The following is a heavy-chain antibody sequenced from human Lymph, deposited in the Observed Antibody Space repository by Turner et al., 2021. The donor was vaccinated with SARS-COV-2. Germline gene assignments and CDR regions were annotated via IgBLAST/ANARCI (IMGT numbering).Heavy chain of an antibody. CDR2: IWYDGSKT. J-gene: IGHJ6*02. V-gene: IGHV3-33*01. Sequence: QVQLVESGGGVVQPGRSLRLSCAASGFTFSSYGMHWVRQAPGKGLEWVAFIWYDGSKTYYADSAKGRFTISRDNSKNTLYLQMNSLRAEDTAVYYCARGSAGGDVWGQGTTVTVSS. D-gene: IGHD6-13*01. CDR3: ARGSAGGDV. CDR1: GFTFSSYG.